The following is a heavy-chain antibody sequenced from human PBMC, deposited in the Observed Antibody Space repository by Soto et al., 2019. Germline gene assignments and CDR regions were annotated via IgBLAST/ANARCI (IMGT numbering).Heavy chain of an antibody. CDR3: AKATATGGGAFDI. Sequence: GGSLRLSCAASGFICSSYDMSWVRQAPGKGLEWVSTILVDGRTFYVDSVKGRFTISRDTSQNTVYLQMNSLTAGDTALYYCAKATATGGGAFDICGQGXMVTV. D-gene: IGHD2-8*02. CDR1: GFICSSYD. J-gene: IGHJ3*02. CDR2: ILVDGRT. V-gene: IGHV3-23*01.